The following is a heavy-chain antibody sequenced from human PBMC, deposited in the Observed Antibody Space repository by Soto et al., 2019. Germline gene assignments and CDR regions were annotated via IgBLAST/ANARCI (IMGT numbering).Heavy chain of an antibody. CDR1: GGSISSYY. J-gene: IGHJ4*02. CDR3: ARVSDFWSGFRPAVFDY. Sequence: SETLSLTCTVSGGSISSYYWSWIRQPPGKGLEWIGYIYYSGSTNYNPSLKSRVTISVDTSKNQFSLKLSSVTAADTAVYYCARVSDFWSGFRPAVFDYWGQGTLVTVSS. V-gene: IGHV4-59*01. D-gene: IGHD3-3*01. CDR2: IYYSGST.